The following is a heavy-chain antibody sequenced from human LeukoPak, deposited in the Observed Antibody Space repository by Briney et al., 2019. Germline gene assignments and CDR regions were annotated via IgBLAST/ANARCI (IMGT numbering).Heavy chain of an antibody. J-gene: IGHJ4*02. V-gene: IGHV3-30*02. CDR2: IRYDGSNK. Sequence: GGSLRLSCAASGFTFSSYGMHWVRQAPGKGLEWVAFIRYDGSNKYYADSVKGRFTISRDNSKNTLYLQMNSLRAEDTAVYYCAKSLKSSVAAKGYWGQGTLVTVSS. CDR1: GFTFSSYG. D-gene: IGHD2-15*01. CDR3: AKSLKSSVAAKGY.